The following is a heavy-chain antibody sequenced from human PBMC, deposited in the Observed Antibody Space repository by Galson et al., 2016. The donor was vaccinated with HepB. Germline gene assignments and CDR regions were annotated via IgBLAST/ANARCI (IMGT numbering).Heavy chain of an antibody. CDR3: ARGEIGTLPYYYFGMDV. Sequence: SLRLSCAASGFTLSTYSMTWVRQAPGKGLEWISYISSSSSDSFYADSVKGRFTISRDNAKNSLYLKMSSLTDDDTAVYYCARGEIGTLPYYYFGMDVWGQGTTVTVSS. CDR1: GFTLSTYS. CDR2: ISSSSSDS. D-gene: IGHD1-1*01. J-gene: IGHJ6*02. V-gene: IGHV3-48*02.